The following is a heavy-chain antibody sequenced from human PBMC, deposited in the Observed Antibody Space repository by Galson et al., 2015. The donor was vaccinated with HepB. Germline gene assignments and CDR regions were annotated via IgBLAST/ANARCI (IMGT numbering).Heavy chain of an antibody. Sequence: SLRLSCAASGFTFGDYAMSWVRQAPGKGLEWVGFIRSKAYGGTTEYAASVKGRFTISRDDSKSIAYLQMNSLKTEDTAVYYCTRGVDTMVRGDHYWGQGTLVTVSS. CDR1: GFTFGDYA. CDR2: IRSKAYGGTT. J-gene: IGHJ4*02. V-gene: IGHV3-49*04. CDR3: TRGVDTMVRGDHY. D-gene: IGHD3-10*01.